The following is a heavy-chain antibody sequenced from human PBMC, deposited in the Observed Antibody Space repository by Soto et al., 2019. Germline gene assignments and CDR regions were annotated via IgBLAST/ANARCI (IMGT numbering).Heavy chain of an antibody. Sequence: ASVKVSCKASGYTFTGYYMHWVRQAPGQGLEWMGWINPNSGGTNYAQKFQGRVTMTRDTSIRTAYMELSRLRSDDTAVYYCARGGGTYDFWSGSYDAFGLWGQGTMVT. CDR3: ARGGGTYDFWSGSYDAFGL. V-gene: IGHV1-2*02. CDR2: INPNSGGT. J-gene: IGHJ3*01. CDR1: GYTFTGYY. D-gene: IGHD3-3*01.